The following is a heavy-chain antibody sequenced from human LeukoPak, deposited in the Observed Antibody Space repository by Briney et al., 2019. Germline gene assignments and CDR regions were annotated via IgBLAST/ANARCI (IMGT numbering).Heavy chain of an antibody. CDR1: GFTFSSYA. D-gene: IGHD1-26*01. V-gene: IGHV3-23*01. J-gene: IGHJ4*02. CDR2: LSGSGGST. Sequence: GGSLRLSCAASGFTFSSYAMSWVRQAPGKGLEWVSSLSGSGGSTYYADSVKGRFTISRDNSKNTLYLQMNSLRAEDTAVYYCARAWELLYPFDYWRQGTLVTVSS. CDR3: ARAWELLYPFDY.